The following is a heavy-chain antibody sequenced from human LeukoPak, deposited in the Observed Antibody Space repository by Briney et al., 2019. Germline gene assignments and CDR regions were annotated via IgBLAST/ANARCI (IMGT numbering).Heavy chain of an antibody. CDR2: ISGSGDST. V-gene: IGHV3-23*01. Sequence: GGSLRLSCAASGFTLSSYAMCWVRQAPGKGLEWVSAISGSGDSTYYADSVKVRFTISRDNSKNTLFLQMNSLRAEDTAVYYCAKGDTIMVIDYWGQGILVTVSS. CDR1: GFTLSSYA. CDR3: AKGDTIMVIDY. D-gene: IGHD5-18*01. J-gene: IGHJ4*02.